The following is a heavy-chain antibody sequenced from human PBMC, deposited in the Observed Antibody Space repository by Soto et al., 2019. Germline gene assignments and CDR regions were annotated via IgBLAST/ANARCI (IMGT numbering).Heavy chain of an antibody. V-gene: IGHV4-61*01. CDR1: GGSVSSGSYY. CDR3: ARMLYYDFWSGYPLFDY. CDR2: IYYSGST. J-gene: IGHJ4*02. Sequence: SETLSLTCTVSGGSVSSGSYYWSWIRQPPGKGLEWIGYIYYSGSTNYNPSLKSRVTISVDTSKNQFSLKLSSVTAADTALYYCARMLYYDFWSGYPLFDYWGQGTLVTVSS. D-gene: IGHD3-3*01.